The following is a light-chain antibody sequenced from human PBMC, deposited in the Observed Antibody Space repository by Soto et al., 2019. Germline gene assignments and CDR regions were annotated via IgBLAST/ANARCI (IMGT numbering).Light chain of an antibody. CDR1: QSIDNRY. CDR3: QQYFGSAWT. CDR2: ATS. J-gene: IGKJ1*01. V-gene: IGKV3-20*01. Sequence: EIVLTQSPGTLSSSPGERATLSCRASQSIDNRYLAWYQHKPGQAPRLLIYATSSRAAGIPDRFGGSGSGTDFTLTINRLEPEDFAVYYCQQYFGSAWTFGQGTKGDIK.